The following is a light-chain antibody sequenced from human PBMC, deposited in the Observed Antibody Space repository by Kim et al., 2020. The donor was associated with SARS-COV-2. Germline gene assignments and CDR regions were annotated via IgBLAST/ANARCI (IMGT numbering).Light chain of an antibody. Sequence: PATLALSAGDTATLAWRASQDVSSYLAVYQQKPGQAPRLLIYDASNSATGIPARFSGSGPGTDFTLTISSLVPEDFAVYYCQQRSFFGQGTKLEI. J-gene: IGKJ2*01. V-gene: IGKV3D-11*01. CDR2: DAS. CDR3: QQRSF. CDR1: QDVSSY.